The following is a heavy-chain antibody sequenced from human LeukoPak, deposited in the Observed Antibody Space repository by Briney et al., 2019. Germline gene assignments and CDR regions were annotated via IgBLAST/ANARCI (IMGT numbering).Heavy chain of an antibody. CDR3: ARPLSYGDHVGPDY. CDR1: GFTFSSYS. D-gene: IGHD4-17*01. V-gene: IGHV3-21*04. Sequence: PGGSLRLSCAASGFTFSSYSMNWVRQAPGKGLEWVSSISSSSSYIYYADSVKGRFTISRDNAKNSLYLQMNSLRAEDTAVYYCARPLSYGDHVGPDYWGQGTLVTVSS. CDR2: ISSSSSYI. J-gene: IGHJ4*02.